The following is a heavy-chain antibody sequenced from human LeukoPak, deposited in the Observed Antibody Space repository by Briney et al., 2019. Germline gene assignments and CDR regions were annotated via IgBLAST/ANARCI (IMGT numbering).Heavy chain of an antibody. CDR2: ISYDGSNK. V-gene: IGHV3-30*14. CDR1: GFTFSSYA. CDR3: ARAPTYYYDSSGSPHPDAFDI. Sequence: GGSLRLSCAASGFTFSSYAMHWVRQAPGKGLEWLAVISYDGSNKYYADSVKGRFTISRDNSKNTLYLQMNSLRAEDTAVYYCARAPTYYYDSSGSPHPDAFDIWGQGTMVTVSS. J-gene: IGHJ3*02. D-gene: IGHD3-22*01.